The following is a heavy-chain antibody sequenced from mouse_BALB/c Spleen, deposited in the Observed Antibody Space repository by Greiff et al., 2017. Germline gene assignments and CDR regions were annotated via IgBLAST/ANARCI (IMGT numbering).Heavy chain of an antibody. J-gene: IGHJ4*01. CDR2: IYPGDGDT. V-gene: IGHV1-80*01. D-gene: IGHD2-4*01. Sequence: VKLQESGAELVRPGSSVKISCKASGYAFSSYWMNWVKQRPGQGLEWIGQIYPGDGDTNYNGKFKGKATLTADKSSSTAYMQLSSLTSEDSAVYFCARSVYYDYQYYYAMDYWGQGTSVTVSS. CDR3: ARSVYYDYQYYYAMDY. CDR1: GYAFSSYW.